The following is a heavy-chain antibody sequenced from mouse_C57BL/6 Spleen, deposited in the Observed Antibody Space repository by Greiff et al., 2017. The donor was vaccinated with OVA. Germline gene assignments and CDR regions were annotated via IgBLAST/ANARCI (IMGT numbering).Heavy chain of an antibody. V-gene: IGHV2-5*01. CDR3: AKEGDYDEWYFDV. D-gene: IGHD2-4*01. J-gene: IGHJ1*03. CDR2: IWRGGST. CDR1: GFSLTSYG. Sequence: VQLQQSGPGLVQPSQSLSITCTVSGFSLTSYGVHWVRQSPGKGLEWLGVIWRGGSTDYNAAFMSRLSITKDNSKSQVFFKMNSLQADDTAIYYCAKEGDYDEWYFDVWGTGTTVTVSS.